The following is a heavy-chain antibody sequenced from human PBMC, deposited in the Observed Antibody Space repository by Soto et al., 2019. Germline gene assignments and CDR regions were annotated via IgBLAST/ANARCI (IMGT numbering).Heavy chain of an antibody. CDR2: IVVGSGNT. V-gene: IGHV1-58*02. CDR1: GFTFTSSA. J-gene: IGHJ6*02. Sequence: SVKVSCKASGFTFTSSAMQWVRQARGQRLEWIGWIVVGSGNTNYAQKFQERVTITRDMSTSTAYMELSSLRSEDTAVYYCAAGPLAAAGDYGMDVWGQGTTVTVSS. D-gene: IGHD6-13*01. CDR3: AAGPLAAAGDYGMDV.